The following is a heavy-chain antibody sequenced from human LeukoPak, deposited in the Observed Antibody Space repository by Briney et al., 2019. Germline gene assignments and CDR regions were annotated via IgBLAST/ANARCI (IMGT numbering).Heavy chain of an antibody. J-gene: IGHJ4*02. CDR3: ARALFNYDSSGLTY. CDR2: IWYDGSNK. CDR1: GFTFSSYG. V-gene: IGHV3-33*01. Sequence: GRSLRLSCAASGFTFSSYGMHWVRQAPGKGLEWVALIWYDGSNKYYADSVKGRFTISRGNSKNTLYLQMNSLRAEDTAVYYCARALFNYDSSGLTYWGQGTLVTVSS. D-gene: IGHD3-22*01.